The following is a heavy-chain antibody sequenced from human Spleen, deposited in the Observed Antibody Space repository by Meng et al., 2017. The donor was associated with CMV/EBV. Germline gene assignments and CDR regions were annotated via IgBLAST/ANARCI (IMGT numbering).Heavy chain of an antibody. V-gene: IGHV4-39*01. CDR2: IYYSGST. D-gene: IGHD1-26*01. Sequence: SETLSLTCTVSGGSISSSSYYWGWIRQPPGKGQEWIGTIYYSGSTFYNPSLKSRVTISVDTSKNQFSLKLSSVTAADTAVYYCARGFLRGSSQCYYYGMDVWGQGTTVTVSS. CDR3: ARGFLRGSSQCYYYGMDV. CDR1: GGSISSSSYY. J-gene: IGHJ6*02.